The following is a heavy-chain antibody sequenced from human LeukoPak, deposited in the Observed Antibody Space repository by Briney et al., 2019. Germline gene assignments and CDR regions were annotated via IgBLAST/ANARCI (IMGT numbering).Heavy chain of an antibody. CDR3: ARPNDPDSIGDAFDI. CDR2: IYPGDSDT. J-gene: IGHJ3*02. Sequence: GESLKISCKGSGYSFTSYWIGWVRQMPEEGLEWMGIIYPGDSDTRYSPSFQGQVTISADKSISTAYLQWSSLKASDTAMYYCARPNDPDSIGDAFDIWGQGTMVTVSS. V-gene: IGHV5-51*01. CDR1: GYSFTSYW. D-gene: IGHD3-22*01.